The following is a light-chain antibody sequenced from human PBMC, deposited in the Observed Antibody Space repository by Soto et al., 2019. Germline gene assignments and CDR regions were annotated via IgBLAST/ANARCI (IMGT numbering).Light chain of an antibody. Sequence: EIVLTQSPGTLSLSPGERATLSCRASQSVSSNYLAWYRQTPGQAPRLLISGASSRATGIPDRFSGSGSGTDFTLTISRLEPEDFAVYYCQLYDSSSLFSFRPGTKVEVK. CDR1: QSVSSNY. CDR3: QLYDSSSLFS. V-gene: IGKV3-20*01. CDR2: GAS. J-gene: IGKJ3*01.